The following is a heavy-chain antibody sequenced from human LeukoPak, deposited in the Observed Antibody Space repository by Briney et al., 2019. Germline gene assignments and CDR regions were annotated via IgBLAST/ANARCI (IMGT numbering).Heavy chain of an antibody. Sequence: SETLSLTCTVSGGSVSSSDYYWGWIRQPPGKGLEWIGTIYYSGNTYYIPSLKSRLTISVDTSKNQFSLKLSSVTAADTAVYYCAKDVGGWFGEGYDYWGQGTLVTVSS. CDR2: IYYSGNT. D-gene: IGHD3-10*01. CDR1: GGSVSSSDYY. J-gene: IGHJ4*02. CDR3: AKDVGGWFGEGYDY. V-gene: IGHV4-39*02.